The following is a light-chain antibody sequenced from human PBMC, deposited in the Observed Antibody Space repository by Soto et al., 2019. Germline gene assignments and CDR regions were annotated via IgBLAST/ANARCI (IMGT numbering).Light chain of an antibody. CDR2: XXX. CDR3: SSYTSSSTQV. V-gene: IGLV2-14*01. Sequence: QSALTQPASVSGSPGQSITISCTGTSSDVGGYNYVSWYQQHPGKAPKLMIYXXXXXXXXXXXXXXGSKSGNTASLTISGLQAEDEADYYCSSYTSSSTQVFGTGTKLTVL. CDR1: SSDVGGYNY. J-gene: IGLJ1*01.